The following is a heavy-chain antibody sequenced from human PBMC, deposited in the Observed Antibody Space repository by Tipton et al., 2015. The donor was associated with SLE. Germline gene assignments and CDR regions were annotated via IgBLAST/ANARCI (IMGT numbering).Heavy chain of an antibody. CDR2: ISSSSSYI. CDR3: ARVRITGTTSYFDY. Sequence: SLRLSCAASGFTFSSYSMNWVRQAPGKGLEWVSSISSSSSYIYYADSVKGRFTISRDNAKNSLYLQMNSLRAEDTAVYYCARVRITGTTSYFDYWGQGTLVTVSS. J-gene: IGHJ4*02. D-gene: IGHD1-7*01. V-gene: IGHV3-21*01. CDR1: GFTFSSYS.